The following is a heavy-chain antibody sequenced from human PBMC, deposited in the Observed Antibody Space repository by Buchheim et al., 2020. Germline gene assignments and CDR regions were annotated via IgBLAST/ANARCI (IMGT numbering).Heavy chain of an antibody. CDR2: ISSSGSTI. D-gene: IGHD6-19*01. Sequence: EVQLVESGGGLVQPGGSLRLSCAASGFTFSSYEMNWVRQAPGKGLQWVSDISSSGSTIHYADSVKGRFTISRANAKKSLYLQMNSLKVDDTAVYYCARVRSSGNPHYYYYGMDVWGQGTT. CDR1: GFTFSSYE. J-gene: IGHJ6*02. V-gene: IGHV3-48*03. CDR3: ARVRSSGNPHYYYYGMDV.